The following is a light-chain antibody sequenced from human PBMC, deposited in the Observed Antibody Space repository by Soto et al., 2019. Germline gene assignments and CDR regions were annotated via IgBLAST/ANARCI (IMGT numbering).Light chain of an antibody. CDR1: QSISSR. J-gene: IGKJ1*01. Sequence: DIQMTQSPSTLSASVGDRATITCRASQSISSRLAWYQQKPGKAPKLLIYKASSLESGVPSRFSGSGSGTEFTLTISSLQPDDFATYYGQQYNSYPWTFGQGTKVEIK. V-gene: IGKV1-5*03. CDR3: QQYNSYPWT. CDR2: KAS.